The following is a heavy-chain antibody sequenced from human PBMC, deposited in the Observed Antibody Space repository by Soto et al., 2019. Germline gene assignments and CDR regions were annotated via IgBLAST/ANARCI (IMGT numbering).Heavy chain of an antibody. Sequence: QVQLVQSGAEVKKPESSVKVSCKASGGTFSSYAISWVRQAPGQGLEWMGGVIPIFGTANYDQKFQGRVTITADESMSTAYMVMRRMRPEDTGVYYCARDRCSIVAATYYVHYWGQCTLVTVSS. CDR1: GGTFSSYA. CDR3: ARDRCSIVAATYYVHY. V-gene: IGHV1-69*12. CDR2: VIPIFGTA. D-gene: IGHD1-26*01. J-gene: IGHJ4*02.